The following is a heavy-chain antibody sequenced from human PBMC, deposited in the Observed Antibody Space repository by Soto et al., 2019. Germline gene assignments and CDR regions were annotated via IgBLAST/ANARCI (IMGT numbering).Heavy chain of an antibody. CDR1: GYGFTSYY. CDR3: ASLSIAAAAGDY. J-gene: IGHJ4*02. Sequence: ASVTVSWQAAGYGFTSYYMHWVRQAPGQGLEWMGIINPSGGSTSYAQKFQGRVTMTRDTSTSTVYMELSSLRSEDTAVYYCASLSIAAAAGDYWGQGTLVTVSS. CDR2: INPSGGST. D-gene: IGHD6-13*01. V-gene: IGHV1-46*03.